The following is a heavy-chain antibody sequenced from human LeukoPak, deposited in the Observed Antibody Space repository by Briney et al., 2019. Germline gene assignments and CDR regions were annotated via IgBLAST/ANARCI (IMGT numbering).Heavy chain of an antibody. CDR1: GFTFSSYA. J-gene: IGHJ4*02. Sequence: GGSLRLSCAASGFTFSSYAVHWVRQAPGKGLEWVAVISYDGSNKYYADSVKGRFTISRDNSKNTLYLQMNSPRAEDTAVYYCAAYIDYYDSSGYYPFWYWGQGTLVTVSS. V-gene: IGHV3-30-3*01. CDR2: ISYDGSNK. CDR3: AAYIDYYDSSGYYPFWY. D-gene: IGHD3-22*01.